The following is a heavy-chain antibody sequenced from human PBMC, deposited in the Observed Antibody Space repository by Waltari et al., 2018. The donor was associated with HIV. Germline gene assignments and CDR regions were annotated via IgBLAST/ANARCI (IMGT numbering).Heavy chain of an antibody. CDR3: APRDYGDYQFDY. CDR2: VYYSGST. D-gene: IGHD4-17*01. Sequence: QLQLQESGPGLVKPSETLSLTCTVSGGSIISNVYYWGWIRQPPGKELEWIGSVYYSGSTYYSPSLKSRVTISVDTSKNQFYLRLRSVTAADTAVYYCAPRDYGDYQFDYWGRGTLVTVSS. J-gene: IGHJ4*02. V-gene: IGHV4-39*01. CDR1: GGSIISNVYY.